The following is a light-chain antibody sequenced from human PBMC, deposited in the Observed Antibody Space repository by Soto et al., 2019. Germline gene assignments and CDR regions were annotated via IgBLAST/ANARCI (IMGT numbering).Light chain of an antibody. CDR1: QSVSNN. CDR2: RAS. J-gene: IGKJ1*01. CDR3: HQYNNWPTWT. Sequence: EVVVTQSPATLSVSPGESATLSCRASQSVSNNLAWYQQRPGQAPTLLIYRASERATGVPDRFSGSGSGTEFTLTISSLHSEDFAVYYCHQYNNWPTWTFRQGTKVDIK. V-gene: IGKV3-15*01.